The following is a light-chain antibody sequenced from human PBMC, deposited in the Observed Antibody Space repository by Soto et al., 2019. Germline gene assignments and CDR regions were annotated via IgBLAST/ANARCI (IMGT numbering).Light chain of an antibody. CDR3: QQYNNWPPLT. CDR2: LAS. V-gene: IGKV3-15*01. J-gene: IGKJ4*01. Sequence: DIVLTQSPGTLSLSPGERATLSCRASQSVSINLAWYQQKPGQAPRLLIYLASTRATGIPARFRGSGSETEFTLTISSLQSEDGAVYYCQQYNNWPPLTFGGGTKVDIK. CDR1: QSVSIN.